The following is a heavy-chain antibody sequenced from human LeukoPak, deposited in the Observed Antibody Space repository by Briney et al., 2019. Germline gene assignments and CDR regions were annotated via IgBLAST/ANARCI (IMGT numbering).Heavy chain of an antibody. Sequence: GESLRLSCATSGFTLSSYSMNWVRQAPGKGLEWVSYISSGSTTIYYADSVKGRFTISRDNAKNSLYLQMNSLRAEDTAVYYCARDVEQWLVRVYYFDYWGQGTLVSDSS. CDR2: ISSGSTTI. V-gene: IGHV3-48*01. CDR3: ARDVEQWLVRVYYFDY. D-gene: IGHD6-19*01. CDR1: GFTLSSYS. J-gene: IGHJ4*02.